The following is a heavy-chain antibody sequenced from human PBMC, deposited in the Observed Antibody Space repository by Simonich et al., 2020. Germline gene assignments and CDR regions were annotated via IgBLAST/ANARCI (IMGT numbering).Heavy chain of an antibody. V-gene: IGHV3-21*01. CDR2: IRSSRSYI. D-gene: IGHD6-13*01. CDR1: GFHFSSYS. Sequence: EVQLVESGGGLVKPGGSLRLSCAASGFHFSSYSMNWVRQAPGKGLDEVSTIRSSRSYINNADSVKGRFTISGDNAKNALYLQMNSLRAEDTAVYYCARDAAGDYWGQGTLVTVSS. J-gene: IGHJ4*02. CDR3: ARDAAGDY.